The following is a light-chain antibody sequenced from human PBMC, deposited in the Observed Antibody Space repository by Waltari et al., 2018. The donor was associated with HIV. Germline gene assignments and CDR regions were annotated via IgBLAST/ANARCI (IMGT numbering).Light chain of an antibody. CDR3: QEYDRVPPHT. J-gene: IGKJ2*01. V-gene: IGKV1-33*01. Sequence: DIQMTTYPSSLSASVGDRVTITCQASQDIANYLYWYQQKPGQAPNLLIYDASSLETGVPSRFSGSGSGTDFTFSISSLQPEDVATYYCQEYDRVPPHTFGQGTRLEI. CDR2: DAS. CDR1: QDIANY.